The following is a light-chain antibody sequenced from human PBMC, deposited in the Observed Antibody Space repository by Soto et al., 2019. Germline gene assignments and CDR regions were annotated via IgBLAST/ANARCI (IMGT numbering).Light chain of an antibody. CDR1: SSDVGFYNF. Sequence: SVLTQPPSASGSPGQSLPISCTGTSSDVGFYNFVSWYEQRPGKAPKLVIYEVTKRPSGVPDRFSGSKSGSTASLTVSGLQADDEADYYCASYAGTKLFVFGSGTKVTV. CDR3: ASYAGTKLFV. CDR2: EVT. J-gene: IGLJ1*01. V-gene: IGLV2-8*01.